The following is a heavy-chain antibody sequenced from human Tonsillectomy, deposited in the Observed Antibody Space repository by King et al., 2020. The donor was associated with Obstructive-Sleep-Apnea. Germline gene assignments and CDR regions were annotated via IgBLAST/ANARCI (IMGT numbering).Heavy chain of an antibody. CDR2: ISWNSGSI. CDR1: GFTFDDYA. D-gene: IGHD6-19*01. V-gene: IGHV3-9*01. J-gene: IGHJ4*02. CDR3: AKDKRFGSGWSYFDY. Sequence: VQLVESGGGLVQPGRSLRLSCAASGFTFDDYAMHWVRQAPGKGLEWVSGISWNSGSIGYADSVKGRFTISRDNAKNSLYLQMNSLRAEDTALYYCAKDKRFGSGWSYFDYWGQGTLVTVSS.